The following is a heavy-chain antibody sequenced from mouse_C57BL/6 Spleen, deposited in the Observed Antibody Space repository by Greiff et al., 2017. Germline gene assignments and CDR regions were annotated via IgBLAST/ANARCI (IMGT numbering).Heavy chain of an antibody. D-gene: IGHD1-1*01. J-gene: IGHJ4*01. Sequence: QLQQSGPELVKPGASVKISCKASGYSFTDYNMNWVKQSNGKSLEWIGVINPNYGTTSYNQKFKGKATLTVDQSSSTAYMQLNSLTSEDSAVYYCARGSYYGSSYAMDYWGQGTSVTVSS. CDR2: INPNYGTT. V-gene: IGHV1-39*01. CDR3: ARGSYYGSSYAMDY. CDR1: GYSFTDYN.